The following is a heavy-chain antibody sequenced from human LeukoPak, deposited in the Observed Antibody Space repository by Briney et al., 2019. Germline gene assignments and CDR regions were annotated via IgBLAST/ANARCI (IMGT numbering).Heavy chain of an antibody. CDR3: AKDSYSSSWYGGISLDY. CDR2: ISGSGGST. V-gene: IGHV3-23*01. Sequence: PGESLRLSCAASGFTFSSYAMSWVRQAPGKGLEWVSAISGSGGSTYYADSVKGRFTISRDNSKNTLYLQMNSLRAEDTAVYYCAKDSYSSSWYGGISLDYWGQGTLVTVSS. CDR1: GFTFSSYA. D-gene: IGHD6-13*01. J-gene: IGHJ4*02.